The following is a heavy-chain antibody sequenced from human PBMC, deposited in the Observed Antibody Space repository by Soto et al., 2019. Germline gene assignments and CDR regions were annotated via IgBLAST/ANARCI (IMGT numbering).Heavy chain of an antibody. J-gene: IGHJ5*02. Sequence: QVQLQESGPGLVKPSETLSLTCTVSGGSISSYYWSWIRQPPGKGLEWIGYIYYSGSTNYNPSLKGRVTISVDTSKNQFSLKLSSVTAEDTAVYYCARGNVVVTAILDWFDPWGQGTLVTVSS. CDR3: ARGNVVVTAILDWFDP. D-gene: IGHD2-21*02. CDR2: IYYSGST. V-gene: IGHV4-59*01. CDR1: GGSISSYY.